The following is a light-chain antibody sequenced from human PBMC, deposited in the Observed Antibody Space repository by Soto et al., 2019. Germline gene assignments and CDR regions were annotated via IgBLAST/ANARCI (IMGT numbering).Light chain of an antibody. V-gene: IGKV3-15*01. J-gene: IGKJ4*01. Sequence: EIMMTQSPATVSVSPGERATLSCRASQSIRTNVAWYQQKPGQALRLLIYDASTRATGLSSRFSGSGSGTEFPLTIRSLPSEDCAIFYCQQYNDWPPLTFGGGTRLEI. CDR3: QQYNDWPPLT. CDR2: DAS. CDR1: QSIRTN.